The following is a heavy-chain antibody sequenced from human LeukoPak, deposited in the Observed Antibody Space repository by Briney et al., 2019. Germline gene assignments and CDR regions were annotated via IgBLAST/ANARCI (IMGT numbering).Heavy chain of an antibody. CDR1: GFIFSDYY. Sequence: GGSLRLSCAASGFIFSDYYMSWIRQSPGKGLEWVSYISSSGSSVSYADSVKGRFTISRDSAKNSLYLQMNSLRAEDTAVYYCARLETTPYYFDYWGQGTLVTVSS. D-gene: IGHD1-1*01. J-gene: IGHJ4*02. CDR3: ARLETTPYYFDY. CDR2: ISSSGSSV. V-gene: IGHV3-11*04.